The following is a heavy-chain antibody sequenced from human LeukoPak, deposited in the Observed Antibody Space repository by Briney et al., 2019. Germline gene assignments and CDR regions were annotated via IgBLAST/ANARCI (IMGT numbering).Heavy chain of an antibody. Sequence: GGSLRLSCAASGFTFSSYAMSWVRQAPGKGLEWVSAISGSGGSTYYADSVKGRFTISRDNSKNTLYLQMNSLRAEDTAVYYCAKPFMVRGVLYYFDYWGQGTLVTVSS. CDR1: GFTFSSYA. V-gene: IGHV3-23*01. CDR2: ISGSGGST. J-gene: IGHJ4*02. CDR3: AKPFMVRGVLYYFDY. D-gene: IGHD3-10*01.